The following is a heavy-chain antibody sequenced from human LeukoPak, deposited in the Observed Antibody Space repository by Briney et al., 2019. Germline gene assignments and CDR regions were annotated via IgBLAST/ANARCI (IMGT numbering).Heavy chain of an antibody. D-gene: IGHD3-22*01. CDR3: ARPYYYDGYFDY. CDR2: INPNSGGT. Sequence: ASVKVSCKASEYTFTGHYMHWVRQAPGQGLEWMGWINPNSGGTNYAQKFQGRVTMTRDTSISTAYMELSRLRSDDTAVYYCARPYYYDGYFDYWGQGTLVTVSS. V-gene: IGHV1-2*02. CDR1: EYTFTGHY. J-gene: IGHJ4*02.